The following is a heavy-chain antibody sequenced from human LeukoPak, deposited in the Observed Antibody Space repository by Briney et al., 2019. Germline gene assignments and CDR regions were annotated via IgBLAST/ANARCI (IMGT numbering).Heavy chain of an antibody. Sequence: SETLSLTCTVSGGSISTYYWSWIRQPPGKGLEWIGYIRYSGSTDYNPSLRSRVTISVDTSKNQLSLKLTSVTAADTAVYYCAREYSSFEYWGQGTLVTVSS. V-gene: IGHV4-59*01. J-gene: IGHJ4*02. CDR3: AREYSSFEY. CDR1: GGSISTYY. D-gene: IGHD6-13*01. CDR2: IRYSGST.